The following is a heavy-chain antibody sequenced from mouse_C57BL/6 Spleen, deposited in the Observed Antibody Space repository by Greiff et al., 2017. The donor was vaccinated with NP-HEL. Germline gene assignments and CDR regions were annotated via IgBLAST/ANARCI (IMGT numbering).Heavy chain of an antibody. Sequence: EVQLQQSGPELVKPGASVKIPCKASGYTFTDYNMDWVKQSHGKSLEWIGDINPNNGGTIYNQKFKGKATLTVDKSSSTAYMELRSLTSEDTAVYYCARSGDGGRYYAMDYWGQGTSVTVSS. V-gene: IGHV1-18*01. J-gene: IGHJ4*01. CDR2: INPNNGGT. CDR1: GYTFTDYN. CDR3: ARSGDGGRYYAMDY. D-gene: IGHD3-2*02.